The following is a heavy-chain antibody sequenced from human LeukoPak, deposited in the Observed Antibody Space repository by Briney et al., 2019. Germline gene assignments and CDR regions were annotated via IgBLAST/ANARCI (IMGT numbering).Heavy chain of an antibody. CDR2: IYNSGRT. J-gene: IGHJ4*02. CDR1: GGSISSYY. CDR3: ARHGTISSESYFDY. Sequence: SETLSLTCTVSGGSISSYYWSWIRQPPGKGLEWIGYIYNSGRTNYNPSLKSRVTGFVDTSKNQVSLRLSSVTAADTAVYYCARHGTISSESYFDYWGQGALVTVSS. D-gene: IGHD1-14*01. V-gene: IGHV4-59*08.